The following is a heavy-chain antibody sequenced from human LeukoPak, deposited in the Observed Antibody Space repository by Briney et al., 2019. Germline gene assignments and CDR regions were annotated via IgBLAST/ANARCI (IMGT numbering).Heavy chain of an antibody. D-gene: IGHD6-13*01. CDR1: GYSISSGYY. Sequence: SETLSLTCAVSGYSISSGYYRGWIRQPPGKGLEWIGSIYHGRGIYYNPSLRSRVTISEDTPKNQFFLRLNSVTAADTAVYYCARTGLAAVGGGAHYWGQGTLVTVSS. CDR2: IYHGRGI. J-gene: IGHJ4*02. CDR3: ARTGLAAVGGGAHY. V-gene: IGHV4-38-2*01.